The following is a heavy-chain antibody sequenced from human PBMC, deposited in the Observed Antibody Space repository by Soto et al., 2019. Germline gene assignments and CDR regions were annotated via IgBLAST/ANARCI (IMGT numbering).Heavy chain of an antibody. CDR3: AREKKCSSTSCYPGGPNYGMDV. CDR2: IWYDGSNK. V-gene: IGHV3-33*08. D-gene: IGHD2-2*01. CDR1: GFTFSSYG. J-gene: IGHJ6*02. Sequence: PGGSLRLSCAASGFTFSSYGMHWVRQAPGKGLEWVAVIWYDGSNKYYADSVKGRFTISRDNSKNTLYLQMNSLRAEDTAVYYCAREKKCSSTSCYPGGPNYGMDVWGQGTTVTVSS.